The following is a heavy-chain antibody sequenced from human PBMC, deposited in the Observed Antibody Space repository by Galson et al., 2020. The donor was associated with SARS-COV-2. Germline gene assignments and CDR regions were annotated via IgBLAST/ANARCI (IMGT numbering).Heavy chain of an antibody. CDR1: GGSISSSSYY. CDR2: IYYSGST. CDR3: ARLCVYYYYYGMDV. J-gene: IGHJ6*02. Sequence: ASETLSLTCTVSGGSISSSSYYWGWIRQPPGKGLEWIGSIYYSGSTYYNPSLKSRVTISVDTSKNQFSLKLSSVTAADTAVYYCARLCVYYYYYGMDVWGQGTTVTVSS. V-gene: IGHV4-39*01.